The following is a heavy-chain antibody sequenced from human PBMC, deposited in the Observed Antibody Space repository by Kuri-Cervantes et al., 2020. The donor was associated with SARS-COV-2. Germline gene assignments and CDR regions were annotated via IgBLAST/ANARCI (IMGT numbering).Heavy chain of an antibody. J-gene: IGHJ4*02. CDR3: ARSITEEGETGDFWGTVFHQPSSLLSQYYFDY. D-gene: IGHD3-3*01. Sequence: ASVKVSCKASGYTFTDYYMHWVRQAPGQGLEWMGWINPNSGGTNYAQKFQGRVTMTRDTSISTAYMELSRLRSDDTAVYYCARSITEEGETGDFWGTVFHQPSSLLSQYYFDYWGQGTLVTVSS. CDR2: INPNSGGT. V-gene: IGHV1-2*02. CDR1: GYTFTDYY.